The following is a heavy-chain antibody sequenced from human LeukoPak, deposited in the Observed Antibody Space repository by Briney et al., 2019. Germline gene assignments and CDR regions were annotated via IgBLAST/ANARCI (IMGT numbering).Heavy chain of an antibody. Sequence: PSETLSLTCEVSGDSLSSGGYSWSWIRQPPGKGLEWIGYIYYSGSTNYNPSLKSRVTTSVDTSKNQFSLKLSSVTAADTAVYYCARSSGSVAAQAYWGQGTLVTVSS. J-gene: IGHJ4*02. D-gene: IGHD6-19*01. CDR2: IYYSGST. V-gene: IGHV4-61*08. CDR1: GDSLSSGGYS. CDR3: ARSSGSVAAQAY.